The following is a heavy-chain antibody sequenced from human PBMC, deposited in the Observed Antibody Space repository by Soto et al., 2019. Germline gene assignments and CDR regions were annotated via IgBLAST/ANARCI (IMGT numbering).Heavy chain of an antibody. D-gene: IGHD2-2*01. V-gene: IGHV2-5*02. J-gene: IGHJ3*01. Sequence: QITLKESGPTLVKPTQTLTLTCTFSGFSLSSIGVGVGWIRQPPGKALEWLGILYWDDDKHYSPSLKSRISIAKDTSKDQVVLTLTTMDPVDTATYYCAHTIVVVPTAHDAFDVWGQGTMVTVSS. CDR2: LYWDDDK. CDR3: AHTIVVVPTAHDAFDV. CDR1: GFSLSSIGVG.